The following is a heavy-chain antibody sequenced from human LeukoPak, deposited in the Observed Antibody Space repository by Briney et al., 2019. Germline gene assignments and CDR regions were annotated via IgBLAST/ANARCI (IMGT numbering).Heavy chain of an antibody. Sequence: SETLSLTCTVSGGSISSGDYYWSWIRQPPGKGLEWIGYIYYSGSTYYNPSLKSRVTISVDTSKNQFSLKLSSVIAADTAVYYCASWYYYDSSGYYCWGQGTLVTVSS. CDR1: GGSISSGDYY. V-gene: IGHV4-30-4*01. D-gene: IGHD3-22*01. CDR3: ASWYYYDSSGYYC. CDR2: IYYSGST. J-gene: IGHJ4*02.